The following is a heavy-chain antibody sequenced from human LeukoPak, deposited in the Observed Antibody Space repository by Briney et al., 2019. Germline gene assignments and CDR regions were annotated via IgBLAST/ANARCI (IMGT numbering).Heavy chain of an antibody. CDR3: ARDGGDDSSGYYSRYYYYGMDV. CDR2: ISSSGSTI. V-gene: IGHV3-48*03. J-gene: IGHJ6*02. D-gene: IGHD3-22*01. Sequence: PEGSLRLSCAASGFTFSSYEMNWVRQAPGKGLEWVSYISSSGSTIYYADSVKGRFTISRDNAKNSLYLQMNSLRAEDTAVYYCARDGGDDSSGYYSRYYYYGMDVWGQGTTVTVSS. CDR1: GFTFSSYE.